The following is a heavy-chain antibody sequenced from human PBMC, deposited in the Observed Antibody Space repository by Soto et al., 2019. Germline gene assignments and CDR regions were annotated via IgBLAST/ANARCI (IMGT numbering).Heavy chain of an antibody. V-gene: IGHV1-69*01. CDR2: IIPFFHSA. Sequence: QVQLVQSGAEVKKPGSSVKVSCKASADTFSSSAFTWVRQSPGHGLAWMGGIIPFFHSANYAHRCQGRVTITAEESTSTGYMELSILRTADTALDDSARDLISNYHCYRMDVWGKGTKVTVSS. J-gene: IGHJ6*04. CDR3: ARDLISNYHCYRMDV. CDR1: ADTFSSSA.